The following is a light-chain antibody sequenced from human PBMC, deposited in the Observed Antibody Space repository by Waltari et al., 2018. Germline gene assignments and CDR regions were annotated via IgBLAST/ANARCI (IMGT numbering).Light chain of an antibody. V-gene: IGLV2-14*03. Sequence: QSDLSQPASMSGSPGQSITISCTGTSSEVVGYNSAYWYQEYPGKAPKLIIYDVKNRPSGVSNRFSGSKSGNTASLTISGLQAEDEADYYCSSYTSTSTVLFGGGTKVTVL. CDR2: DVK. J-gene: IGLJ2*01. CDR1: SSEVVGYNS. CDR3: SSYTSTSTVL.